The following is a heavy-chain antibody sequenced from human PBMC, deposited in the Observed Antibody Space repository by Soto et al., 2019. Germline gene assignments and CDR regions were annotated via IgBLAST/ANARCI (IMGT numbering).Heavy chain of an antibody. V-gene: IGHV3-23*01. J-gene: IGHJ4*02. D-gene: IGHD4-4*01. CDR3: AKSRGDSWTTYFFDY. CDR1: GFTFSSYS. Sequence: EVQLLEPGGGSVQPGGSLMLSCAASGFTFSSYSLSWLRQAPGKGLEWVSGISGSGQTTHYKDSVKGRFTISRDNFKTIRYRQVNSMRDEDTAIYFWAKSRGDSWTTYFFDYWGQGALVTVSS. CDR2: ISGSGQTT.